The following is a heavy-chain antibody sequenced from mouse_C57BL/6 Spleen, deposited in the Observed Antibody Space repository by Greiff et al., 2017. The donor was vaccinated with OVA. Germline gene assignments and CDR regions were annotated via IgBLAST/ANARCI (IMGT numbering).Heavy chain of an antibody. V-gene: IGHV5-9-1*02. CDR2: ISSGGDYI. J-gene: IGHJ2*01. D-gene: IGHD2-3*01. CDR1: GFTFSSYA. Sequence: EVQLVESGEGLVKPGGSLKLSCAASGFTFSSYAMSWVRQTPEKRLEWVAYISSGGDYIYYADNVKGRFTISRDNARNTLYLQMSSLKSEDTAMYYCTRAFYDGYSFDYWGQGTTLTVSS. CDR3: TRAFYDGYSFDY.